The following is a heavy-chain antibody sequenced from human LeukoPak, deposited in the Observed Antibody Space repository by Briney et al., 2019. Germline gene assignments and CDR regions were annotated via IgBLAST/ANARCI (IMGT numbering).Heavy chain of an antibody. CDR2: IKEDGSEK. D-gene: IGHD3-16*01. CDR3: ARDFLHLGG. Sequence: GGSLRLSCAASGFTFSSYWMSWVRQAPGKGLEWVADIKEDGSEKYYVDSVKGRFTISRDNAKNTLYPQMSSLRTEDTAVYYCARDFLHLGGWGQGTMVTVSS. CDR1: GFTFSSYW. V-gene: IGHV3-7*01. J-gene: IGHJ3*01.